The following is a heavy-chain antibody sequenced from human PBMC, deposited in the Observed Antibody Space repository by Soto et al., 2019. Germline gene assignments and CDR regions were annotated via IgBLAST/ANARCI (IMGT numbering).Heavy chain of an antibody. J-gene: IGHJ4*02. V-gene: IGHV3-30*18. CDR3: AKDGTWIQLWLGY. CDR1: GFTFSSYG. D-gene: IGHD5-18*01. Sequence: GSLRLSCAASGFTFSSYGMHWVRQAPGKGLEWVAVISYDGSNKYYADSVKGRFTISRDNSKNTLYLQMNSLRAEDTAAYHCAKDGTWIQLWLGYWGQGTLVTVSS. CDR2: ISYDGSNK.